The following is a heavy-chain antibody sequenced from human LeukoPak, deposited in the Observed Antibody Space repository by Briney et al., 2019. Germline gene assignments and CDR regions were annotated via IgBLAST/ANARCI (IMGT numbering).Heavy chain of an antibody. V-gene: IGHV3-30*03. Sequence: PGGSLRLSCAASGFTFSSYGMPWVRQAPGKGLEWVAVISYDGSNKYYADSVKGRFTISRDNSKNTLYLQMNSLRAEDTAVYYCARDSADYGDYVVGAFDIWGQGTMVTVSS. J-gene: IGHJ3*02. CDR3: ARDSADYGDYVVGAFDI. D-gene: IGHD4-17*01. CDR2: ISYDGSNK. CDR1: GFTFSSYG.